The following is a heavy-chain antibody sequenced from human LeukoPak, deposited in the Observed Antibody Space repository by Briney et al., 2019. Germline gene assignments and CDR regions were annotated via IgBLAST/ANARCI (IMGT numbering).Heavy chain of an antibody. J-gene: IGHJ4*02. CDR3: VKNNGWFHLAQ. CDR1: GFNFRDHW. CDR2: IKTDGSET. D-gene: IGHD6-19*01. Sequence: GGSLRLSCAASGFNFRDHWMDWVRKAPGKGLEWVGHIKTDGSETYYLDSLRGRFSISRDNTNNALYLQMNSLRVEDTAVYYCVKNNGWFHLAQWGQGTLVTVSS. V-gene: IGHV3-7*03.